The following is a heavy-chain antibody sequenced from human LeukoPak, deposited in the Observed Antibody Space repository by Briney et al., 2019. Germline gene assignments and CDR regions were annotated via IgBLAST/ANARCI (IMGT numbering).Heavy chain of an antibody. J-gene: IGHJ4*02. D-gene: IGHD1-7*01. Sequence: GGSLRLSCAVSGFTFSSYTMSWVRQAPGKGLEWVSAISASGYSTYYADSVKGRFTISRDNSKKTLYLQVNSLRAEDTAIFYCAKDVYNWNFYFDYWGQGTLVTVSS. CDR1: GFTFSSYT. CDR3: AKDVYNWNFYFDY. CDR2: ISASGYST. V-gene: IGHV3-23*01.